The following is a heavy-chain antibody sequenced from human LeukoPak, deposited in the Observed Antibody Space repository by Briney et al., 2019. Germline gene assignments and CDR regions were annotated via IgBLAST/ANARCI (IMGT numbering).Heavy chain of an antibody. V-gene: IGHV4-59*01. Sequence: SSETLSLTCTVSGGSISSYYWSWLRQPPGKGLEWIGYIYYSGSTNYNPSLKSRVTISVDTSKNQFSLKLSSVTAADTAVYYCARDGGNYDSSGYYSGRWFDPWGQGTLVTVSS. J-gene: IGHJ5*02. D-gene: IGHD3-22*01. CDR2: IYYSGST. CDR3: ARDGGNYDSSGYYSGRWFDP. CDR1: GGSISSYY.